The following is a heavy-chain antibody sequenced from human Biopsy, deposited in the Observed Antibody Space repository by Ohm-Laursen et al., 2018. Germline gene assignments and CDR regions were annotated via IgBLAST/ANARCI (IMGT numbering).Heavy chain of an antibody. J-gene: IGHJ5*02. CDR2: IYNTETT. V-gene: IGHV4-39*01. CDR1: GGSISSSTTYY. Sequence: SDTLSLTCTVSGGSISSSTTYYWAWLRQPPGKGLEWIGSIYNTETTFYNPSLKSRVTISVDTSTNHSSLKVSSVTAADTALYFCARHPTGFWFDPWGHGTLVTVSS. CDR3: ARHPTGFWFDP.